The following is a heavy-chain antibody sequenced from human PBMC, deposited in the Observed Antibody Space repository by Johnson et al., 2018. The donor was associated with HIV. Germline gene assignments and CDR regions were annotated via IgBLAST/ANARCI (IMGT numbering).Heavy chain of an antibody. CDR3: ARARRYSSSWPDAFDI. J-gene: IGHJ3*02. CDR2: ISSSGRST. V-gene: IGHV3-11*04. Sequence: QVQLVESGGGVVQPGGSLRLSCAASGFTFSDYYMSWIRQAPGKGLEWVSHISSSGRSTYYADSVKGRFTISRDNAKNSVYLQMNSLRAGDTAVYYCARARRYSSSWPDAFDIWGQGTMVTVSS. D-gene: IGHD6-13*01. CDR1: GFTFSDYY.